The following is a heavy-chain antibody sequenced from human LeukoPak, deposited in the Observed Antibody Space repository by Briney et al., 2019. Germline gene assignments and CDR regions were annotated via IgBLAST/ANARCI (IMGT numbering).Heavy chain of an antibody. CDR3: ARQKAAAGHFDY. Sequence: VASVTVSCKASGYTFTVYYMHWVRQAPGQGLEWMGWIDPNSGGTNYAQKFQGRVTMTRDTSISSAYMDLSRLRYDDTAVYYCARQKAAAGHFDYWGQGTLVTVSS. J-gene: IGHJ4*02. D-gene: IGHD6-13*01. V-gene: IGHV1-2*02. CDR2: IDPNSGGT. CDR1: GYTFTVYY.